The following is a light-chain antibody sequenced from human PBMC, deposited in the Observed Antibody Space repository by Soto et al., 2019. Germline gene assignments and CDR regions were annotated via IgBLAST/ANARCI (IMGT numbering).Light chain of an antibody. Sequence: EIVLTQSPGTLSLSPGDRATLSCRASEPITSSSLAWYQQKPGQAPGLLIYGAFTRATGIPDRFRGGGSGTDFTLTITRLEPEDAAVYLCQQYLRSPLTFGGGTRVE. CDR3: QQYLRSPLT. CDR1: EPITSSS. V-gene: IGKV3-20*01. J-gene: IGKJ4*01. CDR2: GAF.